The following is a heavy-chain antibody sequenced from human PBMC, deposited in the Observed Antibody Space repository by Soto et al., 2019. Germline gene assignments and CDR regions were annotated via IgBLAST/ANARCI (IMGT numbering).Heavy chain of an antibody. CDR1: GLTFSNYA. CDR2: IGGRGDNT. J-gene: IGHJ1*01. D-gene: IGHD3-22*01. Sequence: EVQLLESGGGLVQPGGFLRLSCAASGLTFSNYAMSWVRQAPGKGLEWVSSIGGRGDNTYYAESVEGRFTISRDISKHALYLHMNSLRVADTAIYYCANYYDSSGYPHGFFQHWGQGTLVTVSS. CDR3: ANYYDSSGYPHGFFQH. V-gene: IGHV3-23*01.